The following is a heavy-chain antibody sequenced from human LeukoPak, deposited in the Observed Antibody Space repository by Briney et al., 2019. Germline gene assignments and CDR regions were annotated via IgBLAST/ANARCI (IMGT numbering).Heavy chain of an antibody. CDR3: ARGGYYDSSGYYYPFDY. J-gene: IGHJ4*02. Sequence: ASVKVSCKASGYTFTGYYMHWVRQAPGQGLEWMGWINPNSGGTNSAQKFQGRVTMTRDTSISTAYMELSRLRSDDTAVYYCARGGYYDSSGYYYPFDYWGQGTLVTVSS. CDR2: INPNSGGT. V-gene: IGHV1-2*02. CDR1: GYTFTGYY. D-gene: IGHD3-22*01.